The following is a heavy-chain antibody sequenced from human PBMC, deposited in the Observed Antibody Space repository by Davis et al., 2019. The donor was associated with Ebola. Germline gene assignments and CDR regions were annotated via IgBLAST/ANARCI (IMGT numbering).Heavy chain of an antibody. CDR1: GFTFNSYA. CDR3: VKNGIFGVVMTYNWFDP. CDR2: ISASGGGT. D-gene: IGHD3-3*01. V-gene: IGHV3-23*01. J-gene: IGHJ5*02. Sequence: GESLKISCAASGFTFNSYAINWVRQAPGKALEWVSAISASGGGTYYADSVKGRFTISRDNSKNTLYLQMSSLRAEDTAVYYCVKNGIFGVVMTYNWFDPWGQGTLVTVSS.